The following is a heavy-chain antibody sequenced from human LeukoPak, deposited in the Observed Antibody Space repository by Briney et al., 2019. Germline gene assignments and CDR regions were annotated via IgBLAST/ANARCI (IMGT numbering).Heavy chain of an antibody. Sequence: GGSLRLSCAASGLTVNNNYMNWVRQAPGKGLERVSALYIGGNTYYADSVRGRFTISRDNSKNTLYLQMNSLRAEDTAIYYCMTAAGYNFGQYWGQGTLVTVSS. CDR3: MTAAGYNFGQY. CDR2: LYIGGNT. D-gene: IGHD5-18*01. V-gene: IGHV3-53*01. J-gene: IGHJ4*02. CDR1: GLTVNNNY.